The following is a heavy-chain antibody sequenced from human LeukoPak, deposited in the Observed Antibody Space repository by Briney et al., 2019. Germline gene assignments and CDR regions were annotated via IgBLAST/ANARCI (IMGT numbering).Heavy chain of an antibody. J-gene: IGHJ3*02. CDR1: GFTLSSYA. CDR2: ISYDVNNK. Sequence: GRSLRLSCAASGFTLSSYAMQWVRQAPRKGLEWVAVISYDVNNKYYADSVKGRFTLSRDNSKNTLYLQESSLRTDDTAMYYCARDRTTSGDAAFDIWGQGTMVTVSS. CDR3: ARDRTTSGDAAFDI. V-gene: IGHV3-30*04. D-gene: IGHD7-27*01.